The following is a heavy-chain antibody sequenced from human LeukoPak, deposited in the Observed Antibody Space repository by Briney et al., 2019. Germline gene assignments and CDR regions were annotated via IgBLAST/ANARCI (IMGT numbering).Heavy chain of an antibody. D-gene: IGHD1-26*01. CDR1: GYTFTSYG. Sequence: GASVKVSCKASGYTFTSYGISWVRQAPGQGLEWMGWISAYNGNTNYAQKLQGRVTMTTDTSTSTAYMELRSLRSDDTAVYYCARVCVGDIPKENWFDPWGQGTLVTVSS. CDR3: ARVCVGDIPKENWFDP. J-gene: IGHJ5*02. CDR2: ISAYNGNT. V-gene: IGHV1-18*01.